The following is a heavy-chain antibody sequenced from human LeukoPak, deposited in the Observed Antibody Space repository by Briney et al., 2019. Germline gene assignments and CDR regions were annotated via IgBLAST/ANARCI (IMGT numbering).Heavy chain of an antibody. CDR2: IKQDGSEQ. CDR1: GFSFSSHW. D-gene: IGHD3-22*01. Sequence: PGGSLRLSCAASGFSFSSHWMTWVRQAPGKGLEWVANIKQDGSEQYYVDSVKVRFTISRDNAKNSLHLQMNSLRAEDTAEYYGARQSPVRAHYFDSSGPLDYWGQGTLVTVSS. CDR3: ARQSPVRAHYFDSSGPLDY. J-gene: IGHJ4*02. V-gene: IGHV3-7*01.